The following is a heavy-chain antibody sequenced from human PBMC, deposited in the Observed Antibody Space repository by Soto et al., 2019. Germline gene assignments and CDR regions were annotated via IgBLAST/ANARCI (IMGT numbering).Heavy chain of an antibody. J-gene: IGHJ6*03. CDR3: ARRPPFFYGSGSSVLVSGYMDV. Sequence: ASDTLSLTCTVSCGSISSSRGYWSGIRQPPGKGREGVGSIYYSGSTYYNPSLKSRVTISVDTSKNQFSLKLSSVTAADTAVYYCARRPPFFYGSGSSVLVSGYMDVWGKGTTVTVSS. D-gene: IGHD3-10*01. CDR1: CGSISSSRGY. CDR2: IYYSGST. V-gene: IGHV4-39*01.